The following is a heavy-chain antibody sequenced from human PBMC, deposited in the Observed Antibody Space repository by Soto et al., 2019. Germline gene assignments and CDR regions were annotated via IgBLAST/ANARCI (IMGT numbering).Heavy chain of an antibody. D-gene: IGHD6-13*01. CDR3: ASRGSSSPSYHFDF. CDR2: IYPGDSDT. J-gene: IGHJ4*02. V-gene: IGHV5-51*01. Sequence: ESLKISCKGSGYTFTNYWIGWVRQMPGRGLELMGIIYPGDSDTRYSPSFEGQVTISADKSSSTAYLQWSSLKDSDTAIYYCASRGSSSPSYHFDFWGQGTPVTVSS. CDR1: GYTFTNYW.